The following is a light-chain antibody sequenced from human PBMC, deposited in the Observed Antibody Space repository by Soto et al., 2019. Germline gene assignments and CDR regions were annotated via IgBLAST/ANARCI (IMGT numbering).Light chain of an antibody. CDR3: CSFVDSDTVL. Sequence: QSVLTQPRSVSGSPGQPVTISCTGTSSDVGSYKYVSWYQHHPGKAPKLMIFDVNKRPSGVPDRFSGSNSGNAASLTISGLQPEDEADYFCCSFVDSDTVLFGGGTKLTVL. CDR2: DVN. J-gene: IGLJ3*02. CDR1: SSDVGSYKY. V-gene: IGLV2-11*01.